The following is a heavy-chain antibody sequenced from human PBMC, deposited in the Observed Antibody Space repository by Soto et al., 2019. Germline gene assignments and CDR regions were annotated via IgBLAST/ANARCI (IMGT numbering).Heavy chain of an antibody. CDR2: ISGFNGDT. J-gene: IGHJ4*02. V-gene: IGHV1-18*01. CDR3: ARLTLIGADFFDH. CDR1: GYTFSDYG. Sequence: ASVKVSCKASGYTFSDYGTSWVRQAPGQGLEWMGWISGFNGDTNYAQKFQDRVTLTTDTSTTTAYMDLRRLRSNDTAVYYCARLTLIGADFFDHWGQGTLVTVSS. D-gene: IGHD3-3*01.